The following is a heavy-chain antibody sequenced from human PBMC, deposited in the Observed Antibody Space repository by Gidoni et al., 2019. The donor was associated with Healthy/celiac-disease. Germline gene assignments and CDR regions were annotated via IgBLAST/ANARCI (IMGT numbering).Heavy chain of an antibody. V-gene: IGHV2-70*15. CDR3: ARTPIGYCSGGSCYSGEY. D-gene: IGHD2-15*01. J-gene: IGHJ4*02. Sequence: QVTFRESGPALVKPTQTLTLTCTFPGFSLSTSGMCVSWIRQPPGKALEWLARIDWDDDKYYSTSLKTRLTISKDTSKNQVVLTMTNMDPVDTATYYCARTPIGYCSGGSCYSGEYWGQGTLVTVSS. CDR1: GFSLSTSGMC. CDR2: IDWDDDK.